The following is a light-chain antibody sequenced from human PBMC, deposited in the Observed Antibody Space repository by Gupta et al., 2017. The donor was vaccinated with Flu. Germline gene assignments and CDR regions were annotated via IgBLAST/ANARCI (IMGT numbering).Light chain of an antibody. Sequence: SSELTQDPAVSVALGQTVRITCQGASLRNSYASWYPQKPGQAPVLVIYAKNIRPSGIPDRFSGSSSGNTASLTITGAQAEDEADYYCNSRDSTDNHQAVFGGGTKLTVL. J-gene: IGLJ2*01. CDR2: AKN. V-gene: IGLV3-19*01. CDR1: SLRNSY. CDR3: NSRDSTDNHQAV.